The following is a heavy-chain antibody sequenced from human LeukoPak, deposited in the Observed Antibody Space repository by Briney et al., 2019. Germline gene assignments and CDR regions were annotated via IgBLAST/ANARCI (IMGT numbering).Heavy chain of an antibody. V-gene: IGHV3-21*01. CDR1: GFTFNNYS. D-gene: IGHD6-19*01. CDR3: ARRVAVADNYFDY. Sequence: GGSLRLSCAASGFTFNNYSMNWVRQAPGKGREWVSSISNSSSYIYYADSVKGRFTISRDSAKNSLYLQMNSLRAEDTGVYYCARRVAVADNYFDYWGQGTLVTVSS. J-gene: IGHJ4*02. CDR2: ISNSSSYI.